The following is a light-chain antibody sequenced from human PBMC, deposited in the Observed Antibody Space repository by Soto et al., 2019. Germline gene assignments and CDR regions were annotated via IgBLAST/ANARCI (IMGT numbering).Light chain of an antibody. CDR2: QDS. J-gene: IGLJ2*01. Sequence: SYELTQPPSVSVSPGQTASITCSGDKLGDKYACWYQQKPGQSPVLVSYQDSKRHSGIPERFSGSNSGNTATLTIRGTQAMDEADYYCQAWDSSTAVFGGGTKLTVL. V-gene: IGLV3-1*01. CDR3: QAWDSSTAV. CDR1: KLGDKY.